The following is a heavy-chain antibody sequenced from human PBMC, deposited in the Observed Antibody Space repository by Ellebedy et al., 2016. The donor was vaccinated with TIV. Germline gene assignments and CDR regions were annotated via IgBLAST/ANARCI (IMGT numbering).Heavy chain of an antibody. D-gene: IGHD6-13*01. CDR2: IYYSGST. CDR1: GGSISSSSYY. V-gene: IGHV4-39*01. J-gene: IGHJ1*01. Sequence: SETLSLTCTVSGGSISSSSYYWGWIRQPPGKGLEWIGSIYYSGSTYYNPSLKSRVTISVDTSKNQFSLKLSSVTAADTAVYYCADLAGTRECFQHWGQGTLVTVSS. CDR3: ADLAGTRECFQH.